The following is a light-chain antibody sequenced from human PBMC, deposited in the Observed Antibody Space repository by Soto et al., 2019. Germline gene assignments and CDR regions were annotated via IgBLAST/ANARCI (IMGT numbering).Light chain of an antibody. J-gene: IGKJ3*01. Sequence: DIQLTQSPSFLSASVGYRVTITCRASQGISSYLAWYQQKPGKAPKPLIYAASTLQSGVPSRFSGSGSGTEFTLTISSLQPEDFATYYCQQLNSYQFTFGPGTKVDIK. CDR1: QGISSY. V-gene: IGKV1-9*01. CDR3: QQLNSYQFT. CDR2: AAS.